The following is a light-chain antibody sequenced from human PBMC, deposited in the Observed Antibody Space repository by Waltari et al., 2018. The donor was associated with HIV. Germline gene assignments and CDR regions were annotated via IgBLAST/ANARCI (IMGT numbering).Light chain of an antibody. CDR1: SSDVGAYNY. J-gene: IGLJ3*02. CDR2: EVS. V-gene: IGLV2-14*03. Sequence: PGQSITISCTGTSSDVGAYNYVSWYQQHPGKAPKLMIYEVSNRPSGVSNRFSASKSGNTASLTISGLQAEDEADYYCSSYTTNNTRVFGGGTKLTVL. CDR3: SSYTTNNTRV.